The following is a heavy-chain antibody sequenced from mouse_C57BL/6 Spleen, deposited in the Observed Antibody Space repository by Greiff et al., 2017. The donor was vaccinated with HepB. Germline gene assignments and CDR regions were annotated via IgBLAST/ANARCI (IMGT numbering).Heavy chain of an antibody. D-gene: IGHD1-1*02. V-gene: IGHV5-4*01. CDR2: ISDGGSYT. CDR3: AREGGDDYVAMDY. J-gene: IGHJ4*01. Sequence: EVKLMESGGGLVKPGGSLKLSCAASGFTFSSYAMSWVRQTPEKRLEWVATISDGGSYTYYPDNVKGRFTISRDNAKNNLYLQMSHLKSEDTAMYYCAREGGDDYVAMDYWGQGTSVTVSS. CDR1: GFTFSSYA.